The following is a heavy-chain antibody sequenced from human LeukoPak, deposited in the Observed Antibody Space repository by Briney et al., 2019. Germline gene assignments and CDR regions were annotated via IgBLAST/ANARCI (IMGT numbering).Heavy chain of an antibody. V-gene: IGHV3-48*03. D-gene: IGHD3-10*02. Sequence: GSLRLSCEASGLTFSSYEMNWVRQAPGKGLEWVSYISSSGSTIYYADSVKGRFTISRDNAKNSLYLQMNSLRAEDTAVYYCAELGITMIGGVWGKGTTVTISS. CDR3: AELGITMIGGV. CDR2: ISSSGSTI. J-gene: IGHJ6*04. CDR1: GLTFSSYE.